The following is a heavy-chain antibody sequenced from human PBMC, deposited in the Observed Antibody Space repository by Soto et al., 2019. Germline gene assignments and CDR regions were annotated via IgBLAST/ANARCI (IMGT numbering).Heavy chain of an antibody. Sequence: GGSLRLSCAASGFTFSSYGMHWVRQAPGKGLEWVAVIWYDGSNKYYADSVKGRFTISRDNSKNTLYLQMNSLRAEDTAVYYFARDLGLERSIWFYYYYGMDIWGQGTTVTVSS. V-gene: IGHV3-33*01. CDR2: IWYDGSNK. CDR3: ARDLGLERSIWFYYYYGMDI. J-gene: IGHJ6*02. D-gene: IGHD1-1*01. CDR1: GFTFSSYG.